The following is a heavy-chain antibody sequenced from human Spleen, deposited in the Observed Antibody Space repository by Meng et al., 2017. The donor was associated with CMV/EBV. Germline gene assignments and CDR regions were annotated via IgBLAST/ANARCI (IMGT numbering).Heavy chain of an antibody. Sequence: GESLKISCAASGFTFSSYSMNWVRQAPGKGLEWVSSISSSSSYIYYADSVKGRFTISRDNAKNSLYLQMNSLRAEDTAVYYCARVPQSGSYYFDYWGQGTLDTVSS. CDR1: GFTFSSYS. CDR3: ARVPQSGSYYFDY. CDR2: ISSSSSYI. J-gene: IGHJ4*02. V-gene: IGHV3-21*01. D-gene: IGHD1-26*01.